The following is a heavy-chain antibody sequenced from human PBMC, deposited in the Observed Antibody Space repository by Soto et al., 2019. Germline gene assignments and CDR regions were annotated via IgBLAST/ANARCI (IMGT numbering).Heavy chain of an antibody. CDR1: GGSISSVYDC. D-gene: IGHD7-27*01. CDR3: ARGPSGDKVDF. Sequence: QVQLQESGPILVKPSQTLSLTCTVSGGSISSVYDCWSWIRQSPDKGLEWIGHIYNGGTTYNNPSLTSRVTISVDTSKNQFSLQLRSVTAADTAVYFCARGPSGDKVDFGGQGTLVTVSS. CDR2: IYNGGTT. J-gene: IGHJ4*02. V-gene: IGHV4-30-4*01.